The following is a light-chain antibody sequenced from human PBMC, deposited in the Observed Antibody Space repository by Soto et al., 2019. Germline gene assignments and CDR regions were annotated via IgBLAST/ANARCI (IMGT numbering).Light chain of an antibody. CDR2: EVI. CDR1: SSDVGTYNL. J-gene: IGLJ1*01. V-gene: IGLV2-23*02. CDR3: CSYADSRVYV. Sequence: QSVLTQPASVSGSPGQSITISCTGTSSDVGTYNLVSWYQQHPGKAPKLMIYEVIKRPSGVSNRFSGSKSGNTASLTISGRQAEDEADYYCCSYADSRVYVFGTGTKLTVL.